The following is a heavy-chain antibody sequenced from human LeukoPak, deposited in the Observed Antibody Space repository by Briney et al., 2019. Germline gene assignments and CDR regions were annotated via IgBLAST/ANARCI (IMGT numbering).Heavy chain of an antibody. CDR2: IYTTGTT. D-gene: IGHD3-10*01. CDR3: ARQGYTASYYFLDY. V-gene: IGHV4-4*07. CDR1: GGSIRSYY. Sequence: SETLSLTCTVSGGSIRSYYWDWVRQPAGKGLEWIGRIYTTGTTNYNPSLKSRLTMSVDTSKNQFSLNLRSVIAADTAVYYCARQGYTASYYFLDYWSQGTLVTVSS. J-gene: IGHJ4*02.